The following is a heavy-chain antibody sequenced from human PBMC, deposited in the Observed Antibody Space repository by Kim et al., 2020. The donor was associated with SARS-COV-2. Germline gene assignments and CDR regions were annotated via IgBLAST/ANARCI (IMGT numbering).Heavy chain of an antibody. Sequence: VKGRFTISRDNAKNSLYLQMNSLRAEDTAVYYCARWGLGAAAGFNWFDPWGQGTLFTVSS. D-gene: IGHD6-13*01. CDR3: ARWGLGAAAGFNWFDP. V-gene: IGHV3-11*03. J-gene: IGHJ5*02.